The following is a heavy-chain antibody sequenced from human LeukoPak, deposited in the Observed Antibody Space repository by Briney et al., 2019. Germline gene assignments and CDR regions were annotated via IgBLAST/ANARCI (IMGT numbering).Heavy chain of an antibody. Sequence: GGSLRLSCAASGFTFSSYSMNWARQAPGKGLEWVSYISSSSSTIYYADSVKGRFTISRDNSKNTLYLQMNSLRAEDTAVYYCAKGREYQLLVYYFDYWGQGTLVTVSS. CDR2: ISSSSSTI. V-gene: IGHV3-48*01. CDR1: GFTFSSYS. D-gene: IGHD2-2*01. CDR3: AKGREYQLLVYYFDY. J-gene: IGHJ4*02.